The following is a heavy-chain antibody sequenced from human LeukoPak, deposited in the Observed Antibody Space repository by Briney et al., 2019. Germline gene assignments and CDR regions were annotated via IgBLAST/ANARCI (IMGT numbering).Heavy chain of an antibody. CDR2: IYYSGST. CDR3: ARRADYGDYYYGMDV. J-gene: IGHJ6*02. CDR1: GGSISSYY. D-gene: IGHD4-17*01. Sequence: SETLSLTCTVSGGSISSYYWSWIRQPPGKGLEWIGYIYYSGSTNYNPSLKSRVTISVDTSKNQFSLKLSSVTAADTAVYYCARRADYGDYYYGMDVWGQGTTVTVSS. V-gene: IGHV4-59*08.